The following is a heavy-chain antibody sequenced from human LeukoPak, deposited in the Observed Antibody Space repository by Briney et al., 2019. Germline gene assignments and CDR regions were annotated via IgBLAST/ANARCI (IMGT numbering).Heavy chain of an antibody. V-gene: IGHV4-61*09. J-gene: IGHJ6*03. CDR1: GGPINSGSYY. Sequence: SETLSLTCTVSGGPINSGSYYWSWIRQPAGKGLEWMGHFYTSGHTSYNPSLKSRVTISVDTSKNQFSLKMNSVTAADTAVYYCARGVHGYSYGYVPWELYSYMDVWGKGTTVSISS. CDR2: FYTSGHT. CDR3: ARGVHGYSYGYVPWELYSYMDV. D-gene: IGHD5-18*01.